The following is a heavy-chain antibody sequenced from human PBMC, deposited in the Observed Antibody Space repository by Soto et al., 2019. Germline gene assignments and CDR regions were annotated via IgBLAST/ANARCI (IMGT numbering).Heavy chain of an antibody. CDR3: ARDRRTSITIFGVVTNYYYYYMDV. V-gene: IGHV1-3*01. CDR1: GYTFTSYA. J-gene: IGHJ6*03. CDR2: INAGNGNT. D-gene: IGHD3-3*01. Sequence: EASAKVFCKASGYTFTSYAMHWVRQAPGQRLEWMGWINAGNGNTKYSQRFQGRVTITRDTSASTAYMELSSLRSEDTAVYYCARDRRTSITIFGVVTNYYYYYMDVWGKGTTVTVSS.